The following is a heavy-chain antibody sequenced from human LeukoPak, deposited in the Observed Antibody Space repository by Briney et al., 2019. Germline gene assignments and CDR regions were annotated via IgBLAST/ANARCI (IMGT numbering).Heavy chain of an antibody. CDR3: AKDRGYSHGFEY. D-gene: IGHD5-12*01. J-gene: IGHJ4*02. CDR1: GFTFSCYG. Sequence: GRSLRLSCAASGFTFSCYGMHWVRQAPGKGLEWVAAISYDGRNKEYVDSVKGRFTISRDNSKNTLYLQMNSLRVEDTAVYYCAKDRGYSHGFEYWGQGTLVTVSS. V-gene: IGHV3-30*18. CDR2: ISYDGRNK.